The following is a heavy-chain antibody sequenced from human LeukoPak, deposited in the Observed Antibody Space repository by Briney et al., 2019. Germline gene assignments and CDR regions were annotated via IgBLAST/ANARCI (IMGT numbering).Heavy chain of an antibody. D-gene: IGHD6-19*01. V-gene: IGHV3-74*01. J-gene: IGHJ4*02. CDR2: INSDGSST. CDR1: GLTFSSYW. CDR3: VREWAVAGTGFDY. Sequence: GGSLRLSCAVSGLTFSSYWMHWVRQAPGKGLVWVSGINSDGSSTSYADSVKGRFTISRDNAKNTLYLQMNSLRAEDTAVYYCVREWAVAGTGFDYWGQGTLVTVSS.